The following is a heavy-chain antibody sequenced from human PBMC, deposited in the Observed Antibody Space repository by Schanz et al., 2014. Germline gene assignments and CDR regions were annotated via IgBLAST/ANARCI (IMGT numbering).Heavy chain of an antibody. D-gene: IGHD5-12*01. J-gene: IGHJ3*01. V-gene: IGHV3-11*01. CDR2: ITSGSAK. CDR1: GFTFRDYQ. CDR3: ARDGGRDGYNLAFDV. Sequence: QVQLVESGGGLVKPGGSLRLSCTASGFTFRDYQMTWIRQAPGKGLEWVSYITSGSAKFYADSVKGRFTISRDNAKNSXYLQMNSLRAEDTAVYFCARDGGRDGYNLAFDVWGQGTLVTVSS.